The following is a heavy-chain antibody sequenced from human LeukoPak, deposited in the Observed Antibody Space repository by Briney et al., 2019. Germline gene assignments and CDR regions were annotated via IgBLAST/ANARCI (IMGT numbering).Heavy chain of an antibody. J-gene: IGHJ5*02. CDR1: GGSISSGGYY. CDR2: IYYSGST. CDR3: ARETGGGRPSTTFDP. V-gene: IGHV4-31*01. D-gene: IGHD2-15*01. Sequence: PSQTLSLTCTVSGGSISSGGYYWSWIRQHPGKGLEWIGYIYYSGSTYYNPSLKSQVTISVDTSKNQFSLKLSSVTAADTAVHYCARETGGGRPSTTFDPWGQGTLVTVSS.